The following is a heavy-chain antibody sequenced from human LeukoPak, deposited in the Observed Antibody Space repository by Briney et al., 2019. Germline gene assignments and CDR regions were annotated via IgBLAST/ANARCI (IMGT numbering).Heavy chain of an antibody. Sequence: GGSLRLSCAASGFTFSSYSMNWVRQAPGKGLEWVSCISSSSNNIDYADSVKGRFTISRDNAKNSLYLQMNSLRAEDTAVYYCARGSGAFDIWGQGTMVTVSS. J-gene: IGHJ3*02. V-gene: IGHV3-21*01. CDR1: GFTFSSYS. CDR2: ISSSSNNI. CDR3: ARGSGAFDI.